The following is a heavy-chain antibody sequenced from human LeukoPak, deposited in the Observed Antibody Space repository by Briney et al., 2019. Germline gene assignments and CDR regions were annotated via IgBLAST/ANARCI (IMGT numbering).Heavy chain of an antibody. CDR1: GFTFSSYN. CDR3: ARWPIAAAPPVYYFDY. V-gene: IGHV3-21*01. Sequence: PGGSLRLSCAASGFTFSSYNMNWVRQAPGKGLEWVSSISSSTSHIYYADSVTGRFTTSRDNAKNSLYLQMNSLRAEDTAVYYCARWPIAAAPPVYYFDYWGQGTLVTVSS. D-gene: IGHD6-13*01. CDR2: ISSSTSHI. J-gene: IGHJ4*02.